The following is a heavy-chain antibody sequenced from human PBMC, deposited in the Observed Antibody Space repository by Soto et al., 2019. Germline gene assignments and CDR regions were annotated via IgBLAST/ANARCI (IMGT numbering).Heavy chain of an antibody. CDR1: GDSVSSKSAA. Sequence: PSQTLSLTCAISGDSVSSKSAAWHWIRQSPSRGLEWLGRTYYRSKWSSNYAVSVKSRITINPDTSKNQFSLQLSSVTPDDTAMYYCASSNTGDLGYYGMDVWGQGTTVTVSS. CDR3: ASSNTGDLGYYGMDV. V-gene: IGHV6-1*01. J-gene: IGHJ6*02. D-gene: IGHD3-10*01. CDR2: TYYRSKWSS.